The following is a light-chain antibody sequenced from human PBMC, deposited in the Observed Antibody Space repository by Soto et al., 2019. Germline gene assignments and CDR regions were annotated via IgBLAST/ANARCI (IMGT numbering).Light chain of an antibody. CDR1: SSDVGGYNY. V-gene: IGLV2-14*01. CDR3: SSYTGSTTVL. Sequence: QSVLTQPASVSGSPGQSITISCTGTSSDVGGYNYVSWYQQDPGKAPKLLIFDVSNRPSGVSNRFSGSKSGNTASLTISGLQAEDEADYYCSSYTGSTTVLFGGGTKLTVL. J-gene: IGLJ2*01. CDR2: DVS.